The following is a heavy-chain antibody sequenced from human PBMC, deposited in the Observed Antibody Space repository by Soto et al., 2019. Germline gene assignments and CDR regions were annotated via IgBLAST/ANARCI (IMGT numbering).Heavy chain of an antibody. CDR1: GFSFSSYW. CDR2: IDNEGTGT. D-gene: IGHD3-3*01. Sequence: PGGSLRLSCAASGFSFSSYWMHWVRQAPEKGLEWVSRIDNEGTGTSYADSVRGRFTISRDNAKNSLYLQMNSLRAEDTAVYYCARAYLEGVLRFLEWSLYGMDVWGQGTTVTVSS. J-gene: IGHJ6*02. V-gene: IGHV3-74*01. CDR3: ARAYLEGVLRFLEWSLYGMDV.